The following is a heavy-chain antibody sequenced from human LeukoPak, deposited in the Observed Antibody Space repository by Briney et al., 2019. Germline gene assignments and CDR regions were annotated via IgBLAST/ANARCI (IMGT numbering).Heavy chain of an antibody. V-gene: IGHV3-7*01. D-gene: IGHD5-12*01. J-gene: IGHJ4*02. CDR3: ARDGGGYDSYFDY. CDR2: IKQDGSEK. Sequence: PGGSLRLSCAASGFTFSSYWMSWVRQAPGKGLEWVANIKQDGSEKYYVDSLKGRFTISRDNAKNSLYLQMNSLRAEDTAVYYCARDGGGYDSYFDYWGQGTLVTVSS. CDR1: GFTFSSYW.